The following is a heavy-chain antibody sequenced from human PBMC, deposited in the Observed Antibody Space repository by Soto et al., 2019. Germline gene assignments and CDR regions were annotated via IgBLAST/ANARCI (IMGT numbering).Heavy chain of an antibody. CDR3: AKDDMHNWFDP. CDR2: ISGSGDST. J-gene: IGHJ5*02. CDR1: GFTFSSCA. V-gene: IGHV3-23*01. Sequence: PGGSLRLSCAASGFTFSSCAMSWVRQAPGKGLEWVSGISGSGDSTYYADSVKGRFIISRDNSKNTLYLQMNSLRAEDTAVYYCAKDDMHNWFDPWGQGTLVTVSS.